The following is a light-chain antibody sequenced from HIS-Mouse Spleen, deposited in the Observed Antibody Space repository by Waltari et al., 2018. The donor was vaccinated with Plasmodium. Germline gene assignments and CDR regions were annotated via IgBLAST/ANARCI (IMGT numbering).Light chain of an antibody. Sequence: QSALTPPPSASGSPGQSFTISCTGTSLSVGGYTYVSWYQQHPGNAPKLMIYEVSQRPAGVPDRFSGSKSGNTASLTVSGLQAEDEADYYCSSYAGSNNYVFGTGTKVTVL. CDR1: SLSVGGYTY. CDR3: SSYAGSNNYV. J-gene: IGLJ1*01. CDR2: EVS. V-gene: IGLV2-8*01.